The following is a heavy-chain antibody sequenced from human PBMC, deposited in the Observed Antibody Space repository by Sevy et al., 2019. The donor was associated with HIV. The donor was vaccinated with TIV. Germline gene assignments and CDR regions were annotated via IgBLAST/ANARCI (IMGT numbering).Heavy chain of an antibody. V-gene: IGHV5-51*01. CDR1: EYTFTHFW. D-gene: IGHD2-15*01. Sequence: GESLKIFCKGSEYTFTHFWIAWVRQMPGKGLESMGVIYPGDSDTRYSPSFQGQVTISADKSISTAYLQWDSLKASDTAMYYCARSDGYCSGGNHLCYFDYWGQGTLVTVSS. J-gene: IGHJ4*02. CDR2: IYPGDSDT. CDR3: ARSDGYCSGGNHLCYFDY.